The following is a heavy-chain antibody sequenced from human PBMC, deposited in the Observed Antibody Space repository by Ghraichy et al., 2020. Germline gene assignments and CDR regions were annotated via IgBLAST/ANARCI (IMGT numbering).Heavy chain of an antibody. Sequence: GGSLRLSCAASGFTFSTYTMNWVRQAPGKGLEWVSSISSGSSYIHYADAVKGRFTISRDNAKNSLYLQMNSLRAEDTAVYYCAKDSGISARQLDYWGQGTLVTVSP. J-gene: IGHJ4*02. CDR3: AKDSGISARQLDY. CDR1: GFTFSTYT. D-gene: IGHD6-6*01. V-gene: IGHV3-21*01. CDR2: ISSGSSYI.